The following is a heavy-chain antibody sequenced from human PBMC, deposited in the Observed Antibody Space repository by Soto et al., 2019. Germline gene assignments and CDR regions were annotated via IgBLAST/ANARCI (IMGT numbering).Heavy chain of an antibody. CDR1: GGSISSGDYY. Sequence: QVQLQESGPGLVKPSQTLSLTCTVSGGSISSGDYYWSWIRQPPGKGLEWIGYIYYSGSTYYNPSLKSRXXMXVXXSKNQFSLKLSSVTAADTAVYYCARAATSPYGMDVWGQGTTVTVSS. J-gene: IGHJ6*02. V-gene: IGHV4-30-4*01. CDR3: ARAATSPYGMDV. CDR2: IYYSGST. D-gene: IGHD1-26*01.